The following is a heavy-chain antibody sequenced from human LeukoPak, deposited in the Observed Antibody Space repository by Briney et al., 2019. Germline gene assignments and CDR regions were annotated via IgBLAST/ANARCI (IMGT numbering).Heavy chain of an antibody. J-gene: IGHJ5*02. CDR2: IIAYNGDR. CDR1: VYGFSNYG. V-gene: IGHV1-18*01. D-gene: IGHD2-21*02. Sequence: GASVKLSCNASVYGFSNYGVSWVRQPPGQGLEWMAWIIAYNGDRRNAQQFQGRVILTTETSTTTAYMELRNLRSDDTAVYYCARDACLCCGGDCCHDPWGQGTLVTVSS. CDR3: ARDACLCCGGDCCHDP.